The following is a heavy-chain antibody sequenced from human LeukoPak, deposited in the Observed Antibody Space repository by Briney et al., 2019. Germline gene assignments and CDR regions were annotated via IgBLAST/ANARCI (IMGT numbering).Heavy chain of an antibody. CDR3: ARVYDSSGYYFSPYFDY. CDR1: GYTFTSYY. D-gene: IGHD3-22*01. Sequence: GASVKVSCKASGYTFTSYYMHWVRQAPGQGLEWMGIINPSGGSTSYAQKFQGRVTMTRDTSTSTVYMELSSLRSEDTAVYYCARVYDSSGYYFSPYFDYWGQGTLVTVSS. CDR2: INPSGGST. V-gene: IGHV1-46*01. J-gene: IGHJ4*02.